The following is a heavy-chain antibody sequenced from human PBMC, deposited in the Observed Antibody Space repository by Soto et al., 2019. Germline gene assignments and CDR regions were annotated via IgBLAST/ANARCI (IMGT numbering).Heavy chain of an antibody. D-gene: IGHD4-17*01. CDR2: ISSSSSTI. Sequence: PAVSFTHACAASAVTFSSYSMNGVRQAPGKGLERVSYISSSSSTIYYADSVKGRFTISRDNAKNSLYLQMNSLRAEDTAVYYCARDSLGTGSGDSKTGGWFDPWGQGTLVTVSS. CDR3: ARDSLGTGSGDSKTGGWFDP. CDR1: AVTFSSYS. V-gene: IGHV3-48*01. J-gene: IGHJ5*02.